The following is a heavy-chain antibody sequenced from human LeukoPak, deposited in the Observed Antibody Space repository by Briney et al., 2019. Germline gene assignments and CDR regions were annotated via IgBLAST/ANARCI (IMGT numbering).Heavy chain of an antibody. J-gene: IGHJ4*02. Sequence: GGSLRLSCVASDFTFDFYWMTWVRQAPGKGLEWLANILPDGSQKYYADSVKGRFTISRDNPKNSLYLQINNLRAEDTAVYYCGRLAHNAWYAIDFWGQGTLVTVSS. V-gene: IGHV3-7*01. D-gene: IGHD2-2*01. CDR3: GRLAHNAWYAIDF. CDR1: DFTFDFYW. CDR2: ILPDGSQK.